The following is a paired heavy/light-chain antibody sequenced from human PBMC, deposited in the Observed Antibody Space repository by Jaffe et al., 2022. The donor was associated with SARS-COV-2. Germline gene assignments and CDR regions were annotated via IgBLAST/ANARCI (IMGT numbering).Light chain of an antibody. CDR2: KVS. J-gene: IGKJ4*01. CDR1: QSLVYSDGNTY. CDR3: MQGTRWPLT. V-gene: IGKV2-30*01. Sequence: DVVMTQSPLSLPVTLGQPASISCRSSQSLVYSDGNTYLNWFQQRPGQSPRRLIYKVSNRDSGVPDRFSGSGSGTDFTLKISRVEAEDVGVYYCMQGTRWPLTFGGGTKVEIK.
Heavy chain of an antibody. D-gene: IGHD2-21*02. J-gene: IGHJ3*02. CDR3: ASPFCGGDCYSFSSASDI. CDR1: GFTFSSHA. CDR2: ISGSGGGT. V-gene: IGHV3-23*01. Sequence: EVQLLESGGGLVQPGGSLRLSCTASGFTFSSHAMTWVRQAPGKGLEWVSAISGSGGGTFYPNSVKGRFTISRDNPKNTLYLQMNTLRAEDTAVYYCASPFCGGDCYSFSSASDIWGQGTMVTVSS.